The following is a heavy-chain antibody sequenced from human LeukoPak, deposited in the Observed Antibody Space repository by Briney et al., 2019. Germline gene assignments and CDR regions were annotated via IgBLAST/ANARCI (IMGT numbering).Heavy chain of an antibody. V-gene: IGHV3-7*03. CDR1: GFTFSTYW. J-gene: IGHJ4*02. CDR3: AKDQVPGNN. Sequence: GGSLRLSCSASGFTFSTYWMSWVRQAPGKGLEWVANMRRDGNEIYYLDSVRGRFTISRDNAKNSLYLQMNSLRDEDTAIYYCAKDQVPGNNWGQGTLVTVSS. CDR2: MRRDGNEI.